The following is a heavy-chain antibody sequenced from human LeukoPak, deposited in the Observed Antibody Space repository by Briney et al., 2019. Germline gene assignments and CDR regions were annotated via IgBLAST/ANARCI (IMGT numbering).Heavy chain of an antibody. J-gene: IGHJ5*02. Sequence: ASVKVSCKVSGYTLTELSMHWVRQAPGKGLEWMGGFDPEDGETIYAQKFQGRVTMTEDTSTDTAYMELSSLRSEDTAVYYCATDPLYCSSTSCCDWFDPWGQGTLVTVSS. V-gene: IGHV1-24*01. CDR2: FDPEDGET. D-gene: IGHD2-2*01. CDR3: ATDPLYCSSTSCCDWFDP. CDR1: GYTLTELS.